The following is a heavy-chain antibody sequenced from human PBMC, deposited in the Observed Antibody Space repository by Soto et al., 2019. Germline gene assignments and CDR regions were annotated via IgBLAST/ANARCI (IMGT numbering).Heavy chain of an antibody. CDR2: ISYDGSNK. Sequence: QVQLVESGGGVVQPGRSLRLSCAASGFPFTTYGMQWVREGPGKGLEWVAVISYDGSNKYYADSVKGRFTISRDNSKSALYLQMNSLRPEDTALYYCVGGQYYFDYRGQGTLVTVSS. V-gene: IGHV3-30*03. J-gene: IGHJ4*02. D-gene: IGHD3-10*01. CDR1: GFPFTTYG. CDR3: VGGQYYFDY.